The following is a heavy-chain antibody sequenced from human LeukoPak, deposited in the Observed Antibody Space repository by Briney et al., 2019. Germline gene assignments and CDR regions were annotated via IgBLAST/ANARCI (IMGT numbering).Heavy chain of an antibody. CDR2: IYHSGST. D-gene: IGHD2-2*01. CDR3: ARVYCSSASCYVGYYFDY. CDR1: GGSISSSNW. Sequence: PSETLSLTCAVSGGSISSSNWWSWVRQPPGKGLEWIGEIYHSGSTNYNPSLKSRVTISVDKSKNQFSLKLSSVTAADTAVYYCARVYCSSASCYVGYYFDYWGQGTLVTVSS. V-gene: IGHV4-4*02. J-gene: IGHJ4*02.